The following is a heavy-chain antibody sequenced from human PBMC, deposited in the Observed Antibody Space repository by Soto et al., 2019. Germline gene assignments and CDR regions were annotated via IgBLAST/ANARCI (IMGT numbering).Heavy chain of an antibody. D-gene: IGHD2-2*02. Sequence: PSETLSLTCTFSGGSISSGGYYWSWIRQHPGNRMEWIGYIYYSGSTYYNPSLKSRVTISVDTSKNQFSLKLSSVTAADTAVYYCARGTNIVVVPAAITFDYWGQGTLVTVSS. J-gene: IGHJ4*02. CDR2: IYYSGST. CDR3: ARGTNIVVVPAAITFDY. V-gene: IGHV4-31*03. CDR1: GGSISSGGYY.